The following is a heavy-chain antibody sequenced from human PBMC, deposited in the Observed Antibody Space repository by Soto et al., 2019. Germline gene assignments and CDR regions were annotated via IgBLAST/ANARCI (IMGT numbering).Heavy chain of an antibody. CDR1: GFTFDDYA. D-gene: IGHD1-26*01. CDR3: AKDSLPMWDQHGANRYFGY. V-gene: IGHV3-43D*04. CDR2: ISWDGGST. J-gene: IGHJ4*02. Sequence: GGSLRLSCAASGFTFDDYAMHWVRQAPGKGLEWVSLISWDGGSTYYADSVKGRFTISRDNSKNSLYLQMNSLRAEDTALYYCAKDSLPMWDQHGANRYFGYWGQGTLVTVSS.